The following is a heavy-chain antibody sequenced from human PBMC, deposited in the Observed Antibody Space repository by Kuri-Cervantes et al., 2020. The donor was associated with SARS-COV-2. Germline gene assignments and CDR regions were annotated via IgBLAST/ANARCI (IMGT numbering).Heavy chain of an antibody. D-gene: IGHD2-15*01. CDR1: GGSISSGSYY. CDR3: ASSGHKVAFDI. CDR2: INTSGST. J-gene: IGHJ3*02. Sequence: SETLSLTCTVSGGSISSGSYYWSWIRQPAGKGLEWIGRINTSGSTNYNPSLKSRVTISVDTSKNQFSLKLSSVTAADTAVYYCASSGHKVAFDIWGQGTMVTVSS. V-gene: IGHV4-61*02.